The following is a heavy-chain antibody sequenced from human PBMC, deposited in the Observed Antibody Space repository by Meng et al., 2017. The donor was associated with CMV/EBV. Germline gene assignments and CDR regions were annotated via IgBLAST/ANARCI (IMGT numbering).Heavy chain of an antibody. Sequence: SQTRSLTGAVYGGSFSGYYWSWIRQPPGKGLEWIGEINHSGSTNYNPSLKSRVTISVDTSKNQFSLKLSSVTAADTAVYYCARGKALIFGVVTYYYYYYGMDVWGQGTTVTVSS. J-gene: IGHJ6*02. D-gene: IGHD3-3*01. V-gene: IGHV4-34*01. CDR2: INHSGST. CDR1: GGSFSGYY. CDR3: ARGKALIFGVVTYYYYYYGMDV.